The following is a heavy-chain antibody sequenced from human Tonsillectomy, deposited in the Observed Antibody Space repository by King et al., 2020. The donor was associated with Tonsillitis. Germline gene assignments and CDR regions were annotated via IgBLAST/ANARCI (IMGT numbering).Heavy chain of an antibody. D-gene: IGHD4-17*01. Sequence: VQLVESGGGLVKPGGSLRLSCAASGFTFSNAWMNWVRQAPGKGLEWVCRIKSKTDGGTTDYAAPVKGRFTISRDDSKNTLYLQMISLKTEDTAVYYCATVKLTTNAFDIWGQGTMVTVSS. CDR1: GFTFSNAW. CDR3: ATVKLTTNAFDI. V-gene: IGHV3-15*07. J-gene: IGHJ3*02. CDR2: IKSKTDGGTT.